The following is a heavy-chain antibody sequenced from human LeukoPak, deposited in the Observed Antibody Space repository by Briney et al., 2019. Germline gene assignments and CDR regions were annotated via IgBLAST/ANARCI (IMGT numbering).Heavy chain of an antibody. CDR3: ARGVVVAAKDAFDI. CDR1: GGSISSSSYY. V-gene: IGHV4-39*01. D-gene: IGHD2-15*01. Sequence: KPSETLSLTCTVSGGSISSSSYYWGWIPQPPGKGLEWFGSIYYSGSTYYNPSLKSRVTISVDTSKNQFSLKLSSVTAADTAVYYCARGVVVAAKDAFDIWGQGTMVTVSS. CDR2: IYYSGST. J-gene: IGHJ3*02.